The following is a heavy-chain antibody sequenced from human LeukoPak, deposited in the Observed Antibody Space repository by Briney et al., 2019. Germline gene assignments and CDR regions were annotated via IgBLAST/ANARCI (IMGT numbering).Heavy chain of an antibody. CDR2: IIPIFGTA. V-gene: IGHV1-69*01. CDR3: ARVYSSSWYFPPSYYYYGMDV. Sequence: SVKVSCKASGGTFSSYAISWVRQAPGQGLEWMGGIIPIFGTANYAQKFQGRVTITADESTSTAYMELSSLRSEDTAVHYCARVYSSSWYFPPSYYYYGMDVWGQGTTVTVSS. J-gene: IGHJ6*02. D-gene: IGHD6-13*01. CDR1: GGTFSSYA.